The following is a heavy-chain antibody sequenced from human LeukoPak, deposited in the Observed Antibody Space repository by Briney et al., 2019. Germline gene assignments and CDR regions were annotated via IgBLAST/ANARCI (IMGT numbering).Heavy chain of an antibody. CDR1: GFTFSSYG. V-gene: IGHV3-30*18. CDR2: ISYDGSNK. D-gene: IGHD1-26*01. J-gene: IGHJ4*02. CDR3: AKDSGSYFSFDY. Sequence: GGSLRLSCAASGFTFSSYGMHWVRQAPGKGLEWGAVISYDGSNKYYADSVKGRFTISRGNSKNTLYLQMNSLRAEDTAVYYCAKDSGSYFSFDYWGQGTLVTVSS.